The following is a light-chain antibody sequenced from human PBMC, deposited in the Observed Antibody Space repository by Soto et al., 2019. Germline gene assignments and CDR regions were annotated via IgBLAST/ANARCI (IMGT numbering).Light chain of an antibody. J-gene: IGKJ2*01. CDR1: QSVSSN. CDR2: GAS. V-gene: IGKV3-15*01. Sequence: EKVMTQSPATLSVSPGERATLSCRASQSVSSNLAWYQQKPGQAPRLLIYGASTWATGVPARFSGSGSGSEFTLTISSLQSEDFAVYYCQQYNNWPYTFGQGTKLEIK. CDR3: QQYNNWPYT.